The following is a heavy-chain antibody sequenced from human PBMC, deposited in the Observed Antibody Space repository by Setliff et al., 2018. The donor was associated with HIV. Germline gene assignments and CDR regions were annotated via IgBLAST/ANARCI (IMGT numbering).Heavy chain of an antibody. V-gene: IGHV3-53*01. CDR1: GFNVSANY. D-gene: IGHD5-18*01. CDR3: VKDRGNGYLSSGYLDY. CDR2: ISFEGRT. Sequence: GGSLRLSCAISGFNVSANYLSWVRQAPGKGLEWVALISFEGRTYYADSVTGRFTTYRDSSENSVYLQMQNLRVDDTAVYYCVKDRGNGYLSSGYLDYWGQGALVTVSS. J-gene: IGHJ4*01.